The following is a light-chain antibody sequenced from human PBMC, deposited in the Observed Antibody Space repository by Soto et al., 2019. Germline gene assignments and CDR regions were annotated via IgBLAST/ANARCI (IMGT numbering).Light chain of an antibody. J-gene: IGKJ1*01. CDR3: QQYSSYWT. V-gene: IGKV1-13*02. CDR2: DAT. Sequence: AIQMTESPSSLSASVGDRVTISCRASQGIGNALGWYQQKPGKAPKLLIHDATSLESGVPSRFSGGGSGTEFTLTISSLQPDDFATYYCQQYSSYWTFAQGTKVDI. CDR1: QGIGNA.